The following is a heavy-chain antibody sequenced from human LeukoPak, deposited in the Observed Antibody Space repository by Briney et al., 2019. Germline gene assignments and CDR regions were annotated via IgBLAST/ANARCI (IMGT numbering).Heavy chain of an antibody. Sequence: PGGSLRLSCAASGFTFSSYEMNWVRQAPGKGLEWVSYISISGSTIHYADSVKGRFTISRNNAKNALYLQMNSLRAEDMAVYYCARDRPRLGLDYWCQGTLVTVSS. V-gene: IGHV3-48*03. J-gene: IGHJ4*02. CDR1: GFTFSSYE. D-gene: IGHD4-11*01. CDR3: ARDRPRLGLDY. CDR2: ISISGSTI.